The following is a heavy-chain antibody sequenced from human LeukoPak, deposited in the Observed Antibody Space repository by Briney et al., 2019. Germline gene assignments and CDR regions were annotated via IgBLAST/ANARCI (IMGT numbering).Heavy chain of an antibody. CDR3: ARVSSSGGYYSYDTFNI. D-gene: IGHD3-22*01. CDR1: GYTFTDYY. J-gene: IGHJ3*02. Sequence: ASVKVSCKASGYTFTDYYMYWVRQAPGQGLEWMGRINPNTGTTNYAQKFQGRATMTMDTSINTAYMELSSLRSDDTAVYYCARVSSSGGYYSYDTFNIWGQGTMVTVSS. CDR2: INPNTGTT. V-gene: IGHV1-2*06.